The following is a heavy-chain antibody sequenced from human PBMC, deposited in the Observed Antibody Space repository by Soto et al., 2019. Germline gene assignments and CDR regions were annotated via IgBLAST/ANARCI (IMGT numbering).Heavy chain of an antibody. Sequence: SETLSLTCTVSGASISSSGFYWHWIRQHPGKGLEWIGAIHPSGNIYYNPSLKSRITMSPDTSNNQFSLRLNSVTAADMAVYYCARGMDMAKLGYWGPGTLVTVSS. J-gene: IGHJ4*02. V-gene: IGHV4-31*03. CDR2: IHPSGNI. CDR3: ARGMDMAKLGY. CDR1: GASISSSGFY. D-gene: IGHD2-2*03.